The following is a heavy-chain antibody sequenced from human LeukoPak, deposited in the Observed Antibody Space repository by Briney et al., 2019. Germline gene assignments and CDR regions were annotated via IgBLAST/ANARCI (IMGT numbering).Heavy chain of an antibody. J-gene: IGHJ4*02. Sequence: SETLSLTCSVSGGSISSGDSYWSWLRQPPGKGLEWIGYIYYSGSTYYKSSLKSRVNISVDASKNQFSLNLSSVTAADTAVYYCARTGGRYRGLFDYWGQGTLVTVSS. V-gene: IGHV4-30-4*01. CDR3: ARTGGRYRGLFDY. CDR1: GGSISSGDSY. D-gene: IGHD6-19*01. CDR2: IYYSGST.